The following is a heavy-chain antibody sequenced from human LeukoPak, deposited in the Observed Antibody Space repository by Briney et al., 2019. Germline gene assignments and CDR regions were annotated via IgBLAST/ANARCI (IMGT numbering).Heavy chain of an antibody. CDR2: IYYSGST. D-gene: IGHD3-10*01. CDR3: ARGHALLLWSSHAFDI. Sequence: PSETLSLTCTVFGGSISSYYWSWIRQPPGKELEWIGYIYYSGSTNYNPSLKSRVTISVDTSKNQFSLKLSSVTAADTAVYYCARGHALLLWSSHAFDIWGQGTMVTVSS. V-gene: IGHV4-59*01. J-gene: IGHJ3*02. CDR1: GGSISSYY.